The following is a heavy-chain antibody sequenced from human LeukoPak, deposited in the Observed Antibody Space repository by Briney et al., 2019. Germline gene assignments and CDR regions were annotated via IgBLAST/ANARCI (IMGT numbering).Heavy chain of an antibody. J-gene: IGHJ4*02. D-gene: IGHD2-21*02. V-gene: IGHV3-7*01. CDR2: IHQDGSDK. CDR1: GFTFSNYW. Sequence: GGSLRLSCVASGFTFSNYWMRWVRQVPGKGLEWVANIHQDGSDKYYADFVKGRFTISRDNAKDSLYLQMNSLRAEDTAVYYCARVVSEVPAKFDYFDCWGQGTLVTVSS. CDR3: ARVVSEVPAKFDYFDC.